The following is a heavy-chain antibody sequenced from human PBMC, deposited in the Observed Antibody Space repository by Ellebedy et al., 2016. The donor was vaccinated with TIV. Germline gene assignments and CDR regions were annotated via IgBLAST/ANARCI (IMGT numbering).Heavy chain of an antibody. Sequence: SLKISCAASGFTFDDYAMHWVRQAPGKGLEWVSGVSWNSGNIGYADSVKGRFTISRDNAKNSLFLQMNSLRTEDTALYYCAKGVSYDSGGYYVSWGQGTQVTVSS. D-gene: IGHD3-22*01. CDR1: GFTFDDYA. CDR2: VSWNSGNI. CDR3: AKGVSYDSGGYYVS. V-gene: IGHV3-9*01. J-gene: IGHJ5*02.